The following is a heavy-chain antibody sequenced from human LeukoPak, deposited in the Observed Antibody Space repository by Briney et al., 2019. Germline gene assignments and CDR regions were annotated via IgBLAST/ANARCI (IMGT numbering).Heavy chain of an antibody. Sequence: GGSLRLSCAASGFTFSSYGMHWVRQAPGKGLEGVAVIWYDGSNKYYADSVKGRFTISRDNSKNTLYLQMNSLRAEDTAVYYCASTSGWYEPIDYWGQGTLVTVSS. CDR3: ASTSGWYEPIDY. V-gene: IGHV3-33*01. J-gene: IGHJ4*02. D-gene: IGHD6-19*01. CDR1: GFTFSSYG. CDR2: IWYDGSNK.